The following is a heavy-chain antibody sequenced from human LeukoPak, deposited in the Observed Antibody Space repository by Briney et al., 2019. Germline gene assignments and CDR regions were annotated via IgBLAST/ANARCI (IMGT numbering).Heavy chain of an antibody. J-gene: IGHJ4*02. Sequence: GGSLRLSCVASGFTYSTYSMSGVRQAPGKGLEWVSSIGGSGINTFYIDSVRGRFTISRDNSKNTLSLQLTSLRAEDTAVYYCVKETDGVLEYWGQGTLVTVSS. CDR1: GFTYSTYS. CDR3: VKETDGVLEY. V-gene: IGHV3-23*05. CDR2: IGGSGINT. D-gene: IGHD3-10*01.